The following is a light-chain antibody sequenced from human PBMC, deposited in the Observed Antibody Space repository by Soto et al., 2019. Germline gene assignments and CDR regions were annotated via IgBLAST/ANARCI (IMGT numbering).Light chain of an antibody. V-gene: IGKV3-15*01. Sequence: EILMTQSPATLSVSPGERATLSCRASQSVSSKLAWYQPKPGQAPRLLIYGASTRATGIPARFSGSGSGTEFTLTISSLQSEDFAFYYCQRYNNWPTITFGQGTRLEI. CDR2: GAS. CDR3: QRYNNWPTIT. J-gene: IGKJ5*01. CDR1: QSVSSK.